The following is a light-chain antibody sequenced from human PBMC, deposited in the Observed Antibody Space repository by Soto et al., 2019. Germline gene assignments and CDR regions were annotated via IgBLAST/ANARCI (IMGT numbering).Light chain of an antibody. CDR2: EVR. V-gene: IGLV2-14*01. J-gene: IGLJ3*02. CDR1: RSDVGGYNY. Sequence: QSALTQPASVSGSPGQSITISCPGTRSDVGGYNYVSWFQQHPGKAPKLKIYEVRNRPSGVSNRFSGSKSGNTASLTISELQAEEEADDYCTSFPTISTWVFGGGTQLTVL. CDR3: TSFPTISTWV.